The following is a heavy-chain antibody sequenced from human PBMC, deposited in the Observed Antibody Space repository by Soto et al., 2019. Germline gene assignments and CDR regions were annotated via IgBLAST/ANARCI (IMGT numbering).Heavy chain of an antibody. V-gene: IGHV1-8*01. CDR1: GYTFTSYD. CDR2: MNPNSGNT. J-gene: IGHJ6*02. CDR3: VRVGIEGLQGSQYYYGIDT. D-gene: IGHD1-26*01. Sequence: ASVKVSCKASGYTFTSYDINWVRQATGQGLEWMGWMNPNSGNTGYAQKFQGRVTMTRNTSISTAYMELSSLRSEDTAVYYCVRVGIEGLQGSQYYYGIDTWGQGATVTVSS.